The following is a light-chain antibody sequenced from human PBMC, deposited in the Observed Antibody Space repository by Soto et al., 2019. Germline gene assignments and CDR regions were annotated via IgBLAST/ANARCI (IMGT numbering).Light chain of an antibody. CDR1: SSNIGSNY. CDR2: SNN. CDR3: AAWDDSLSGYV. J-gene: IGLJ1*01. V-gene: IGLV1-47*02. Sequence: QSVLTQPPSASGTPGQRVTISCSGSSSNIGSNYVYWYQQLPGTAPKLLIYSNNQRPSGVPDRFSGSKSGTSASLAISGLRSEDEADYYCAAWDDSLSGYVFGTGP.